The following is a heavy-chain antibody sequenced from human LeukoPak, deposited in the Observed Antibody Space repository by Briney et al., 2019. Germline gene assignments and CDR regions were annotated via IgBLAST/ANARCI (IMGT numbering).Heavy chain of an antibody. CDR3: TKDHSEYVWGSYRRDDY. V-gene: IGHV3-7*03. CDR2: INQDETEK. CDR1: GFTFSDYW. Sequence: PGGSLRLSCAASGFTFSDYWMSWVRQAPGKGLEWVADINQDETEKNHVDSVRGRFTISRDNAENSLYLQMDSLRAEDTAVYYCTKDHSEYVWGSYRRDDYWGQGTLVTVSS. D-gene: IGHD3-16*02. J-gene: IGHJ4*02.